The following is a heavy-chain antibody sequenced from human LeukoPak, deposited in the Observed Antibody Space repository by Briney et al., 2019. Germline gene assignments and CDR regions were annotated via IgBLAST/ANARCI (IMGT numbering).Heavy chain of an antibody. J-gene: IGHJ6*02. V-gene: IGHV3-23*01. CDR2: ISGSGGTT. Sequence: GGSLRLSCAASGFTFSSYAMSWVRQAPGKGLEWVSGISGSGGTTYYADSVKGRFTISRDNSKNTLYLQMNSLRVEDTAVYYCARGLGASGYYYGMDVWGQGTTVTVSS. CDR1: GFTFSSYA. CDR3: ARGLGASGYYYGMDV. D-gene: IGHD3-3*01.